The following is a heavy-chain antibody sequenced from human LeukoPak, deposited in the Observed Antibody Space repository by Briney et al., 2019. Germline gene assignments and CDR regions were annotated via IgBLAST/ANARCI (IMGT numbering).Heavy chain of an antibody. CDR1: GFTFSSYW. J-gene: IGHJ3*02. CDR2: VNVDGRST. Sequence: GGSLRLSCAASGFTFSSYWMHWVRQAPGKGLVWVSRVNVDGRSTTYADSVKGRLTISRDNAKKTLYLQINSLRPEDTAFYYCARGIGIGAFDTRGRGTKVTVSS. D-gene: IGHD2/OR15-2a*01. V-gene: IGHV3-74*01. CDR3: ARGIGIGAFDT.